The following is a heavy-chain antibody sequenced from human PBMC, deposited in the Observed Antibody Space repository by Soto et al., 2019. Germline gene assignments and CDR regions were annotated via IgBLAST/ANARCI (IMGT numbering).Heavy chain of an antibody. CDR2: ISSSSSTI. J-gene: IGHJ6*03. D-gene: IGHD2-2*01. CDR3: AALDIVVVPTAMDYYYYYMDV. Sequence: EVQLVESEGGLVQPEGSLRLSCAASGFTFSSYSMIWVRQAPGKGLEWVSYISSSSSTIYYADSVKGRFTISRDNAKNSLYLQMNSLRAEDTAVYYCAALDIVVVPTAMDYYYYYMDVWGKGTTVTVSS. CDR1: GFTFSSYS. V-gene: IGHV3-48*01.